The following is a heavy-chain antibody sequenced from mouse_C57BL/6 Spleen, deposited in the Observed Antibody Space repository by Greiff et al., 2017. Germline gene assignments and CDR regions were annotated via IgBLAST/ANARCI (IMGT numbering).Heavy chain of an antibody. D-gene: IGHD1-1*01. Sequence: EVKLVESVAELVRPGASVKLSCTASGFNIKNTYMHWVKQRPEQGLEWIGRIDPANGNTKYAPKFQGKATITADTSSNTAYLQLSSLTSEDTAIYYCARDYYGSSYAWFAYWGQGTLVTVSA. CDR1: GFNIKNTY. J-gene: IGHJ3*01. V-gene: IGHV14-3*01. CDR3: ARDYYGSSYAWFAY. CDR2: IDPANGNT.